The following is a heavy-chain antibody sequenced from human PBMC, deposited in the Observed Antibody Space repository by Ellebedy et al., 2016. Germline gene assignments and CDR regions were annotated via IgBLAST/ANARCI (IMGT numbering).Heavy chain of an antibody. CDR3: ARGSLSGSYGTYYYYGMDV. Sequence: GGSLRLSXAASGFTFSSYAMHWVRQAPGKGLEWVAVISYDGSNKYYADSVKGRFTISRDNSKNTLYLQMNSLRAEDTAVDYCARGSLSGSYGTYYYYGMDVWGQGTTVTVSS. D-gene: IGHD1-26*01. CDR2: ISYDGSNK. CDR1: GFTFSSYA. J-gene: IGHJ6*02. V-gene: IGHV3-30-3*01.